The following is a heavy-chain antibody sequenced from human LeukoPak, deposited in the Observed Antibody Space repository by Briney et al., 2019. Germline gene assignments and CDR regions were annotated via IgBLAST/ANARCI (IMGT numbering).Heavy chain of an antibody. J-gene: IGHJ5*02. CDR2: IYYSGST. CDR3: ARAEGEIYYNWFDP. CDR1: GGSISSSSYY. Sequence: SETLSLTCTVSGGSISSSSYYWGWIRQPPGKGLEWIGSIYYSGSTYYKSSLKSRVTISVDTSKNQFSLRLTSVTAADTAVVYCARAEGEIYYNWFDPWGQGTLVTVSS. V-gene: IGHV4-39*07. D-gene: IGHD3-10*01.